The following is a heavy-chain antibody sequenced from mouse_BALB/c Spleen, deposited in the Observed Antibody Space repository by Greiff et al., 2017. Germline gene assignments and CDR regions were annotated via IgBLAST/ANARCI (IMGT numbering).Heavy chain of an antibody. V-gene: IGHV2-9*02. D-gene: IGHD2-1*01. CDR3: ARGYGNYKRYYFDY. J-gene: IGHJ2*01. CDR2: IWAGGST. Sequence: VQRVESGPGLVAPSQSLSITCTVSGFSLTSYGVHWVRQPPGKGLEWLGVIWAGGSTNYNSALMSRLSISKDNSKSQVFLKMNSLQTDDTAMYYCARGYGNYKRYYFDYWGQGTTLTVSS. CDR1: GFSLTSYG.